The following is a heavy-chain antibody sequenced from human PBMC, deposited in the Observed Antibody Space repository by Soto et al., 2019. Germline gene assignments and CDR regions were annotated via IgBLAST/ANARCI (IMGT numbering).Heavy chain of an antibody. Sequence: NPSLTCTVSGGSISSGYYYWVWIRQPPGKGLEWIGSIYFTESTYYNPSLKSRVTISVDTSKNEFSLKLSSATAADTAVYYCARTSGSGSPRGYYYMDVWGRGTTVTVSS. CDR1: GGSISSGYYY. CDR2: IYFTEST. CDR3: ARTSGSGSPRGYYYMDV. D-gene: IGHD5-12*01. J-gene: IGHJ6*03. V-gene: IGHV4-39*01.